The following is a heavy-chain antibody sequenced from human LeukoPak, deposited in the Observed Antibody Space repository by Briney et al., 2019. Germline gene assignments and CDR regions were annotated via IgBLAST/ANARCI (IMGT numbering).Heavy chain of an antibody. V-gene: IGHV4-59*01. Sequence: SETLSLTCTVSGGSISSYYWSWIRQPPGKGLEWIGYIYYSGSTNYNPSPKSRVTISVDTSKNQFSLKLSSVTAADTAVYYCARERYCSSTSCRNNWFDPWGQGTLVTVSS. CDR1: GGSISSYY. CDR2: IYYSGST. J-gene: IGHJ5*02. CDR3: ARERYCSSTSCRNNWFDP. D-gene: IGHD2-2*01.